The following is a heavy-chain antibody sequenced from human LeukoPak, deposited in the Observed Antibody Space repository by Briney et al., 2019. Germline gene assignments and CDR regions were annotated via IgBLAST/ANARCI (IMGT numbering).Heavy chain of an antibody. J-gene: IGHJ6*02. CDR3: TSDRVLYGLDV. CDR1: GFTFSNYW. Sequence: GGSLRLSCAASGFTFSNYWMHWVRQGPGKGLMWVSRIKSDGSETSSAESLEGRCTISRDNARNMLYLQMNSLRPEDTAIYYCTSDRVLYGLDVWGQGTTVTVSS. CDR2: IKSDGSET. V-gene: IGHV3-74*01.